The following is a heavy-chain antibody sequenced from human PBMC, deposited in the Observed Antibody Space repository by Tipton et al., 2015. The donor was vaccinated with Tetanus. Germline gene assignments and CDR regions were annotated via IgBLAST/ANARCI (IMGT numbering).Heavy chain of an antibody. J-gene: IGHJ4*02. CDR1: GFRFSSDW. CDR3: VRDGGSSGWLAY. CDR2: INRDGSEK. Sequence: SLRLSCADTGFRFSSDWMGWVRQAAGKGLEWVAHINRDGSEKACADAVQGRFSISRDNAKNTLYLQMNSLRVEDTAVYYCVRDGGSSGWLAYWGQGTLVTVSS. D-gene: IGHD6-19*01. V-gene: IGHV3-7*03.